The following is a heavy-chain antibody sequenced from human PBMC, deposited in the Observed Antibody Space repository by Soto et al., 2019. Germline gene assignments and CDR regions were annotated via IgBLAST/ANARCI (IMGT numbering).Heavy chain of an antibody. CDR2: INAGNGNT. J-gene: IGHJ6*02. CDR3: AKGRLVQVYYYYCMDV. D-gene: IGHD1-1*01. CDR1: GYTFTSYA. V-gene: IGHV1-3*01. Sequence: QVQLVQPGAEVKKPGASVKVSCKASGYTFTSYAMHWVRQAPGQRLEWMGWINAGNGNTKYSQKFQGRVTITRDTSASTDYMDLSSLRSEDTAVYYCAKGRLVQVYYYYCMDVWGQGTTVTVSS.